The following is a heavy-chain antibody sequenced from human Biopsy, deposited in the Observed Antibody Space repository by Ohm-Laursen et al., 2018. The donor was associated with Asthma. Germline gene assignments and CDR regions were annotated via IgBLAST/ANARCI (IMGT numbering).Heavy chain of an antibody. CDR3: ARDVMEWYLPAFDF. J-gene: IGHJ4*02. CDR2: GGSYYDGGLK. V-gene: IGHV3-30-3*01. CDR1: GFTFRSYA. Sequence: SLRLSCAASGFTFRSYAMHWVRQAPGKGLEWVAEGGSYYDGGLKYYADSVNGRFTVSRDDSKNTLYLQMNSLRPDDTSVYYCARDVMEWYLPAFDFWGQGTLVTVSS. D-gene: IGHD3-3*01.